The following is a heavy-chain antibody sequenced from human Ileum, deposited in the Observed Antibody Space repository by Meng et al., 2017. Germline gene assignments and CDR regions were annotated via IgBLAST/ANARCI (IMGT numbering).Heavy chain of an antibody. CDR2: IYYTGST. J-gene: IGHJ3*02. CDR3: GRQQVHDTGAYPPLEAFDI. D-gene: IGHD2-8*02. Sequence: QLQLQESGPGLVRPSGTLSLTCTVTGGSISSTNYHWGWIRQPPGKGLEWIGSIYYTGSTYYTPSLRSRVTISVDTSKKQFSLKLNSVTAADTAVYYCGRQQVHDTGAYPPLEAFDIWGQGTMVTVSS. V-gene: IGHV4-39*01. CDR1: GGSISSTNYH.